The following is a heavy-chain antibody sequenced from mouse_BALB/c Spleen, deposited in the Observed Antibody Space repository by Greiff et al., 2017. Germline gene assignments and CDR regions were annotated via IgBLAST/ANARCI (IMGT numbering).Heavy chain of an antibody. V-gene: IGHV5-6*01. D-gene: IGHD1-1*01. J-gene: IGHJ2*01. CDR1: GFTFSSYG. Sequence: EVKLVESGGDLVKPGGSLKLSCAASGFTFSSYGMSWVRQTPDKRLEWVATISSGGSYTYYPDSVKGRFTISRDNAKNTLYLQMSSLKSEDTAMYYCARHYYGSSYSYYFDYWGQGTTLTVSS. CDR3: ARHYYGSSYSYYFDY. CDR2: ISSGGSYT.